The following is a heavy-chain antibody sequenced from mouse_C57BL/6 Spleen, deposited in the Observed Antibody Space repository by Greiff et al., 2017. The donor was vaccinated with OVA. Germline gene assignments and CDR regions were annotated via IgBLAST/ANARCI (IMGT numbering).Heavy chain of an antibody. D-gene: IGHD1-1*01. Sequence: EVQRVESGGGLVKPGGSLKLSCAASGFTFSDYGMHWVRQAPEKGLEWVAYISSGSSTIYYADTVKGRFTISRDNAKNTLFLQMTSLRSEDTAMYYCANGIITTVVAKDAMDYWGQGTSVTVSS. J-gene: IGHJ4*01. V-gene: IGHV5-17*01. CDR2: ISSGSSTI. CDR1: GFTFSDYG. CDR3: ANGIITTVVAKDAMDY.